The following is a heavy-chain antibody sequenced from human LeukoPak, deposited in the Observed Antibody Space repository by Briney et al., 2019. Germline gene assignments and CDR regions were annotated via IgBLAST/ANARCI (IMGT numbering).Heavy chain of an antibody. CDR2: IYSDGRT. J-gene: IGHJ3*02. V-gene: IGHV3-53*05. D-gene: IGHD5-12*01. CDR1: GFTVSNKY. CDR3: ARDPLDISRWANAFDI. Sequence: GGSLRLSCAASGFTVSNKYMTWVRQAPGKGLEWVSLIYSDGRTYYADSVKGRCTISRDNSKNTLHLQMNGLRAEDTAVYYCARDPLDISRWANAFDIWGQGTTVIVSS.